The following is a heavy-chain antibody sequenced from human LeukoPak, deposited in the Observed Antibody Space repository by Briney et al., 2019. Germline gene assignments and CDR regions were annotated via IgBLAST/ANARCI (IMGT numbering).Heavy chain of an antibody. D-gene: IGHD2-21*02. CDR3: AIELPREVTPDY. CDR2: MLADGTTT. CDR1: GFNFFRYG. J-gene: IGHJ4*01. V-gene: IGHV3-74*01. Sequence: PGGSLRLSCGACGFNFFRYGMQWVRQPTGKGLVWFSRMLADGTTTSYAVAVKGRFTSSRDNAKNTLYLQMKRLRADDTAVYYCAIELPREVTPDYWGQGTLVTVSP.